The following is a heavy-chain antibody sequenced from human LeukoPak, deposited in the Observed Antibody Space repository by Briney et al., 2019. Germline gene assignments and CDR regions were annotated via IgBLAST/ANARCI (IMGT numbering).Heavy chain of an antibody. CDR1: GGSISSYY. D-gene: IGHD3-3*01. CDR2: TYPTGST. Sequence: SETLSLTCTVSGGSISSYYWSWIRQPAGKGLEWIGRTYPTGSTNYNPSLKSRVTMSVDASEKQLSLKLSSVTAADTAVYARVSLLEWSFWYFDLWGRGTLVTVSS. J-gene: IGHJ2*01. CDR3: VSLLEWSFWYFDL. V-gene: IGHV4-4*07.